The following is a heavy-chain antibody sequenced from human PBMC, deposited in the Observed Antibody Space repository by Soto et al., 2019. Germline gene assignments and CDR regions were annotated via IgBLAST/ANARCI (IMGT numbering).Heavy chain of an antibody. CDR3: ARRVVAATGNFDY. CDR1: CGSFSGYY. V-gene: IGHV4-34*01. Sequence: SETLSLTCAVYCGSFSGYYWSWIRQPPGKGLEWIGEINHSGSTNYNPSLKSRVTISVDTSKNQFSLKLSSVTAADTAVYYCARRVVAATGNFDYWGQGTLVTVSS. J-gene: IGHJ4*02. CDR2: INHSGST. D-gene: IGHD2-15*01.